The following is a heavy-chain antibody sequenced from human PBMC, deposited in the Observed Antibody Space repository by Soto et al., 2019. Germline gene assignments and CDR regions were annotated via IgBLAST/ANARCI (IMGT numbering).Heavy chain of an antibody. D-gene: IGHD2-15*01. CDR1: GFTFGDYA. V-gene: IGHV3-49*04. J-gene: IGHJ6*02. Sequence: GGSLRLSCTASGFTFGDYAMSWVRQAPGKGLEWVGFIRSKAYGGTTEYAASVKGRFTISRDDSKSIAYLQMNSLKTEDTAVYYCTRGNNCSGGSCYFIYYYGMDVWGQGTTVTVS. CDR2: IRSKAYGGTT. CDR3: TRGNNCSGGSCYFIYYYGMDV.